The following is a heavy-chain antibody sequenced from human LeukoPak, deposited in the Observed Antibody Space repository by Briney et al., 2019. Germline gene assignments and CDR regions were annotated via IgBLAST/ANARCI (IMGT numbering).Heavy chain of an antibody. CDR1: GLTFSSYA. V-gene: IGHV3-23*01. Sequence: GGSLRLSCAASGLTFSSYAMSWVRQAPGKGLEWVSAISGSGGSTYYADSVKGRFTISRDNSKNTLYLQMNSLRAEDTAVYYCAKAPTGYSSGWYLAFDYWGQGTLVTVSS. D-gene: IGHD6-19*01. CDR3: AKAPTGYSSGWYLAFDY. CDR2: ISGSGGST. J-gene: IGHJ4*02.